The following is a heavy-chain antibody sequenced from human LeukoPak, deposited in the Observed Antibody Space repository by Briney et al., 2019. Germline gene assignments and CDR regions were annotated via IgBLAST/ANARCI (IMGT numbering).Heavy chain of an antibody. CDR1: GFTFSSYA. J-gene: IGHJ6*03. D-gene: IGHD5-18*01. CDR3: AKEREWGIQLSYYYMDV. Sequence: GGSLRLSCAASGFTFSSYAMSWVRQAPGKGLEWVSAISGSGGSTFYADSVKGRFTISRDNSKNTLYLQMNRLRAEDTAVYYCAKEREWGIQLSYYYMDVWGKGTTVTVSS. CDR2: ISGSGGST. V-gene: IGHV3-23*01.